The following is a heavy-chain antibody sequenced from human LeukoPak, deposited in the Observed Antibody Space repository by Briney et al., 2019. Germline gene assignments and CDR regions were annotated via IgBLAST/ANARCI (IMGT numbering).Heavy chain of an antibody. Sequence: ASVKVSCKASGYTFTSYAMNWVRQAPGQGLEWMGWINTNTGNPTYAQGFTGRFVFSLDTSVSTAYLQISSLKAEDTAVYYCARGLERLGYSSSWEDWGQGTLVTVFS. D-gene: IGHD6-13*01. CDR2: INTNTGNP. CDR1: GYTFTSYA. J-gene: IGHJ4*02. CDR3: ARGLERLGYSSSWED. V-gene: IGHV7-4-1*02.